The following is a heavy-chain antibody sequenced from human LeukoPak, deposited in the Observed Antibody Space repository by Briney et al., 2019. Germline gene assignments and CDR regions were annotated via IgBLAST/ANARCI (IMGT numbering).Heavy chain of an antibody. Sequence: PGGSLRLSCAASGFTVSSNYMSWVRQAPGKGLEWVSVIYSGGSTYYADSVKGRFTISRDNSKNTLYLQMNSLRAEDTAVYYRARDQRVGATRYFQHWGQGTLVTVSS. V-gene: IGHV3-53*01. CDR1: GFTVSSNY. CDR3: ARDQRVGATRYFQH. D-gene: IGHD1-26*01. CDR2: IYSGGST. J-gene: IGHJ1*01.